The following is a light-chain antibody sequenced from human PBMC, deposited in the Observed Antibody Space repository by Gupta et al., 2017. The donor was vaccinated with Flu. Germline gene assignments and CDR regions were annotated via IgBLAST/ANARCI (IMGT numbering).Light chain of an antibody. CDR3: QQTYSTLLT. J-gene: IGKJ4*01. V-gene: IGKV1-39*01. Sequence: DIQMTQSPSSLSASVGDRVTITCRASQTVSTYLNWYQQKPGKAPKLLIYATSTFETGVPSRFSGTGAGTDFTLTINSLQPEDCATYYCQQTYSTLLTFGGGTKVEIK. CDR1: QTVSTY. CDR2: ATS.